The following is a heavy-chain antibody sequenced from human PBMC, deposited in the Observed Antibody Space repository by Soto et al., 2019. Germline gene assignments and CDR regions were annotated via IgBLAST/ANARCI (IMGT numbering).Heavy chain of an antibody. V-gene: IGHV1-69*13. Sequence: RASVKVSCKASGGTFSSYAISWVRQAPGQGLEWMGGIIPIFGAANYAQKFQGRVTITADESTSTAYMELSSLRSEDTAVYYCARADLPYYDILTGYYPYYYYGMDVWGQGTTVTVSS. CDR3: ARADLPYYDILTGYYPYYYYGMDV. J-gene: IGHJ6*02. CDR1: GGTFSSYA. D-gene: IGHD3-9*01. CDR2: IIPIFGAA.